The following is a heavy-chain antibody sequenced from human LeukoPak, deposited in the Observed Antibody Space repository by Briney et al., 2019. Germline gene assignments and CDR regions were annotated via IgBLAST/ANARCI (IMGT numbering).Heavy chain of an antibody. Sequence: PSETLSLTCTVSGGSISSGGYSWSWIRQHPGKGLEWIGYIYYSGSTYYNPSLKSRVTISVDTSKNQFSLKLSSVTAADTAVYYCARSPYDSSGYYPTYYYYYMDVWGKGTTVTVSS. J-gene: IGHJ6*03. CDR3: ARSPYDSSGYYPTYYYYYMDV. CDR1: GGSISSGGYS. D-gene: IGHD3-22*01. CDR2: IYYSGST. V-gene: IGHV4-31*03.